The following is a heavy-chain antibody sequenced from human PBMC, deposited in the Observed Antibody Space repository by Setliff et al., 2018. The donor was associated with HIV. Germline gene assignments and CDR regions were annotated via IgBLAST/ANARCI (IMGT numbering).Heavy chain of an antibody. V-gene: IGHV3-23*01. CDR3: AKGHGWYPYFDY. CDR2: ISDNGGST. J-gene: IGHJ4*02. Sequence: GGSLRLSCAVAGFTFSTYAMIWVRQAPGKGPEWVSLISDNGGSTYYAASVKGRFTISRDNSKNTLYLQMNSLSAEDTAVYFCAKGHGWYPYFDYWGRGTLVTVSS. D-gene: IGHD6-19*01. CDR1: GFTFSTYA.